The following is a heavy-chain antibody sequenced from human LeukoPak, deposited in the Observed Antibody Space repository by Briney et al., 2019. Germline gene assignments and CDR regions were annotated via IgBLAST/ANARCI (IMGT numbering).Heavy chain of an antibody. V-gene: IGHV4-39*07. Sequence: SETLSLTCTVSGGSISSSSYYWGWIRQPPGKGLEWIGEINHSGSTNYNPSLKSRVTISVDTSKNQFSLKLSSVTAADTAVYYCARGQGRWLQQKRAYFDYWGQGTLVTVSS. CDR1: GGSISSSSYY. CDR2: INHSGST. J-gene: IGHJ4*02. D-gene: IGHD5-24*01. CDR3: ARGQGRWLQQKRAYFDY.